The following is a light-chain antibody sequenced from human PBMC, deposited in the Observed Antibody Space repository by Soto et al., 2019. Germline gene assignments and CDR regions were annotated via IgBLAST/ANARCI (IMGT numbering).Light chain of an antibody. CDR3: CSYAGSSFYV. J-gene: IGLJ1*01. Sequence: QSVLTQPASVSGSPGQSITISCTGTRSDVGSYNLVSWYQQHPGKAPKLMIYEVSKRPSGVSNRFSGSKSGNTASLTISGLQAEDEADYYCCSYAGSSFYVFGTGTKVTVL. V-gene: IGLV2-23*02. CDR2: EVS. CDR1: RSDVGSYNL.